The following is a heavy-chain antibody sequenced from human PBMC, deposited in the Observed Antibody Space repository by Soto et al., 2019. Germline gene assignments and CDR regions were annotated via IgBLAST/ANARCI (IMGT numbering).Heavy chain of an antibody. CDR2: IIPIFGTA. CDR1: EGTFSSYA. Sequence: QVQLVQSGAEVKKPGSSVKVSCKASEGTFSSYAISWVRQAPGQGLEWMGGIIPIFGTANYAQKFQGRVTITADESTSTAYMELSSLRSEDTAVYYCARGLNDYVWGSYRYTGYFDYWGQGTLVTVSS. CDR3: ARGLNDYVWGSYRYTGYFDY. D-gene: IGHD3-16*02. J-gene: IGHJ4*02. V-gene: IGHV1-69*01.